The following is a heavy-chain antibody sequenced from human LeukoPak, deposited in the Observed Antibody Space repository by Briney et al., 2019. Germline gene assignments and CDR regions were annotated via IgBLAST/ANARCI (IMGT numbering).Heavy chain of an antibody. V-gene: IGHV4-34*01. Sequence: PSETLSLTCAVYGGSFSGYYWSWIRQPPGKGLEWIGEINHSGSTNYNPSLKSRVTISVDTSKNQFSLKLSSVTAADTAVYYCARGYVLEDCSSTSCSPAKPFDYWGQGTLVTVSS. D-gene: IGHD2-2*01. CDR2: INHSGST. CDR1: GGSFSGYY. J-gene: IGHJ4*02. CDR3: ARGYVLEDCSSTSCSPAKPFDY.